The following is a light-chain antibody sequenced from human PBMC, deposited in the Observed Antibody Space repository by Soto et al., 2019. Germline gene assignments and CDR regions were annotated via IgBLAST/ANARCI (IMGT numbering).Light chain of an antibody. CDR3: QQSYSTPPYT. Sequence: DIQITQSPSSLSASVGDRVTITCRASQSISSYLNWYQQKPGKAPKLLIYAASSLQSRVPSRFSGSGSGTDFTLTISSLQPEDFATYYCQQSYSTPPYTFGQGTKVDIK. J-gene: IGKJ2*01. CDR1: QSISSY. CDR2: AAS. V-gene: IGKV1-39*01.